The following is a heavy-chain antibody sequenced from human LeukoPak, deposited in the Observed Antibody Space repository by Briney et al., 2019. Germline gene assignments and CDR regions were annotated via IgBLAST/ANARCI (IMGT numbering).Heavy chain of an antibody. D-gene: IGHD2-21*02. Sequence: GGSLRLSCAASGFTFSSYGMHWVRQAPGKGLEWVAVISYDGSNKYYADSVKGRLTISRDNSKNTLYLQMNSLRAEDTAVYYCAKGGKHCGGDCYSPLDYWGQGSLVTVSS. CDR2: ISYDGSNK. V-gene: IGHV3-30*18. J-gene: IGHJ4*02. CDR1: GFTFSSYG. CDR3: AKGGKHCGGDCYSPLDY.